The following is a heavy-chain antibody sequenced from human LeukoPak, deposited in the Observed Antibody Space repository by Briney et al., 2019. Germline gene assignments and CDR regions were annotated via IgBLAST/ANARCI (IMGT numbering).Heavy chain of an antibody. CDR1: GGSISSYY. Sequence: SETLSLTCTVSGGSISSYYWNWVRQPPGKGLEWIGYVSYSGGTNYNPSLKSRVTISVDTSKNQFSLKLNSVTAADTAVYYCARTGGYNSPFSFWGQGALVTVSS. D-gene: IGHD5-24*01. CDR3: ARTGGYNSPFSF. CDR2: VSYSGGT. V-gene: IGHV4-59*01. J-gene: IGHJ4*02.